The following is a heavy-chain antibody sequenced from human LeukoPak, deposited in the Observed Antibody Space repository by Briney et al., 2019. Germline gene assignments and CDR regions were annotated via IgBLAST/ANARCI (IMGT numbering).Heavy chain of an antibody. D-gene: IGHD5-12*01. V-gene: IGHV4-59*01. CDR2: IYYSGST. CDR3: ARNGGGDIVATVYYFDY. Sequence: NPSETLSLTCTVSGGSISSYYWSWIRQPPGKGLEWIGYIYYSGSTHYNPSLKSRVTISVDTSKNQFSLKLSSVTAADTAVYYCARNGGGDIVATVYYFDYWGQGTLVTVSS. CDR1: GGSISSYY. J-gene: IGHJ4*02.